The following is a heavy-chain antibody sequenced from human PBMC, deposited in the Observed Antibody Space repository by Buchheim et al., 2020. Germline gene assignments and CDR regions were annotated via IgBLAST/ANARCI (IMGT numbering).Heavy chain of an antibody. CDR1: GFTFSSYG. CDR3: ASDLVVVAD. V-gene: IGHV3-30*03. D-gene: IGHD2-15*01. Sequence: QVQLVESGGGVVQPGRSLRLSCAASGFTFSSYGMHWVRQAPGKGLEWVAVISYDGSNKYYADSVKGRFTISRDNSKNTLYLQMNSLGAEDTAVYYCASDLVVVADWGQGTL. J-gene: IGHJ4*02. CDR2: ISYDGSNK.